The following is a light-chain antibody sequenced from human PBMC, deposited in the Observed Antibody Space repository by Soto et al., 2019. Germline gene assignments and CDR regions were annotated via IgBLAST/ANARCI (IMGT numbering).Light chain of an antibody. CDR1: LTVNTN. J-gene: IGKJ1*01. CDR2: GAF. CDR3: QQYNNRWT. V-gene: IGKV3-15*01. Sequence: EIVMTQSPATLSVSPGEGATLSCRASLTVNTNLAWYQQKRGQAPRLLIYGAFMRATGIPARFSGSGSGTEFTLTISSLQSEEVAVYDSQQYNNRWTFCLGTKVEI.